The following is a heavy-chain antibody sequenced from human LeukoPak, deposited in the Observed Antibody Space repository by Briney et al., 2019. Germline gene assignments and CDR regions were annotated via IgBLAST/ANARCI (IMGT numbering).Heavy chain of an antibody. CDR2: MYYSGST. CDR1: GGSISSSNYY. Sequence: SETLSLTCSVSGGSISSSNYYWGWIRQPPGKGLEWMGSMYYSGSTYYNTSLKSRVTMSLDTSKNQFSLKLSSVTAADTAVYYCARAHLATVVAPFDYWGQGTLVSVSS. CDR3: ARAHLATVVAPFDY. D-gene: IGHD3-22*01. J-gene: IGHJ4*02. V-gene: IGHV4-39*07.